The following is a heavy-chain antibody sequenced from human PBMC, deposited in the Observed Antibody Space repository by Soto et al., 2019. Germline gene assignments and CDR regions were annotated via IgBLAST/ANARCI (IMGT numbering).Heavy chain of an antibody. CDR1: GFTFSSYH. D-gene: IGHD5-12*01. J-gene: IGHJ4*02. CDR2: ISPSSDTI. CDR3: ARDGGAGYNSGDY. V-gene: IGHV3-48*02. Sequence: EVQLVESGGGLVQPGGSLRLSCEASGFTFSSYHMNWVRQAPGKGLEWVSYISPSSDTIYYADSVKGRFTITRDNAKNSLFLQINSLRDEDTGVYYCARDGGAGYNSGDYWGQGTLVTVSS.